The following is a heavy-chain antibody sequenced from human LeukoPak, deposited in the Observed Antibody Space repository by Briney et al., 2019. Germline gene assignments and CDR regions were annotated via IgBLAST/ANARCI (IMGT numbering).Heavy chain of an antibody. CDR3: AKDYFLIDY. CDR2: ISSDGSST. CDR1: GFSFSTYW. Sequence: GGSLRLSCAVSGFSFSTYWMHWVRQAPGKGLVWVSRISSDGSSTSYADSVKGRFTTSRDNAKNTLCLQMNSLRAEDTAVYYCAKDYFLIDYWGQGTLVTVSS. D-gene: IGHD2/OR15-2a*01. V-gene: IGHV3-74*01. J-gene: IGHJ4*02.